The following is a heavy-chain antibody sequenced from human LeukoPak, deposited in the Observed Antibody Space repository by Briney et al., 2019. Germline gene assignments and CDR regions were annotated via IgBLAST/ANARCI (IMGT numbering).Heavy chain of an antibody. CDR2: INSDGSST. J-gene: IGHJ4*02. D-gene: IGHD1-26*01. Sequence: GGSLRLSCAASGFTFSSYWMHWVRHAPGKGLVWVSRINSDGSSTSYADSVKGRFTISRDNAKNTLYLQMNSLRAEGTAVYYCARVLDGVGATRSFDYWGQGTLVTVSS. V-gene: IGHV3-74*01. CDR3: ARVLDGVGATRSFDY. CDR1: GFTFSSYW.